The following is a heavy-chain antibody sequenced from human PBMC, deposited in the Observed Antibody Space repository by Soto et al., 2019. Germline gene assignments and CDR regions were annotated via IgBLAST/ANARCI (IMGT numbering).Heavy chain of an antibody. CDR1: GYTFTSYG. CDR2: ISAYNGNT. D-gene: IGHD3-3*01. J-gene: IGHJ5*02. CDR3: AGAIFGGRGMKNWFDP. V-gene: IGHV1-18*01. Sequence: QVQLVQSGAEVKKPGASVKVSCKASGYTFTSYGISWVRQAPGQGLEWMGWISAYNGNTNYAQKLQGRVTMPTDTSTSTAYMELRSLRSDDTAVYYCAGAIFGGRGMKNWFDPWGQGTLVTVSS.